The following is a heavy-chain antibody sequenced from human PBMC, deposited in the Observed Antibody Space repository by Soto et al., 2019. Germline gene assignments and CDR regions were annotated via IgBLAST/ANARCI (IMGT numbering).Heavy chain of an antibody. CDR1: GYTFTSYY. CDR2: INPGGGST. V-gene: IGHV1-46*03. D-gene: IGHD2-15*01. CDR3: ATDCSGGTCPPGPGN. J-gene: IGHJ3*01. Sequence: QVQLVQSGAEVKKPGASVKVSCKASGYTFTSYYMHWVRQAPGQGLEWMGIINPGGGSTSYAQKFQGRVTMTRDTSTSTIYMEVSSLRSEDTAVYYCATDCSGGTCPPGPGNWGQGTMVTVAS.